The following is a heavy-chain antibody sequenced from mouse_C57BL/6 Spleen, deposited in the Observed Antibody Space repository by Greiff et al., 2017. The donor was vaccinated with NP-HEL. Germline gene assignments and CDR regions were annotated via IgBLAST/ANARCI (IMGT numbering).Heavy chain of an antibody. CDR2: IDPSDSYT. D-gene: IGHD4-1*01. V-gene: IGHV1-69*01. J-gene: IGHJ2*01. CDR3: ERWEPYYFDY. CDR1: GYTFTSYW. Sequence: QVQLKQPGAELVMPGASVKLSCKASGYTFTSYWMHWVKQRPGQGLEWIGEIDPSDSYTNYNQKFKGKSTLTVDKSSSTAYLQLSSLTSEDSAVYYCERWEPYYFDYWGQGTTLTVSS.